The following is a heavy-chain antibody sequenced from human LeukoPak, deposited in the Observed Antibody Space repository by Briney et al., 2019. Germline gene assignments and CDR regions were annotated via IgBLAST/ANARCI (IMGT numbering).Heavy chain of an antibody. CDR1: GYSISSGYY. Sequence: KTSETLSLTCTVSGYSISSGYYWSWIRQPPGRGLEWIGYISHSGSTYYNPSLRSRVTISVDTSKNQFSLKLTSVTAADTAVYYCASDLGYCSSTSCRYFDPWGQGTLVTVSS. J-gene: IGHJ5*02. CDR3: ASDLGYCSSTSCRYFDP. V-gene: IGHV4-38-2*02. D-gene: IGHD2-2*01. CDR2: ISHSGST.